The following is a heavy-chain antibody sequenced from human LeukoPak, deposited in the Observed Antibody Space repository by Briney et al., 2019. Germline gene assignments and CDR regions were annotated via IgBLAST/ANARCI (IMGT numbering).Heavy chain of an antibody. Sequence: SETLSLTCAVSGYSISSGYYWGWIRQPPGQGLEWIGSIYHSGSTYYNPSLKSRVTISVDTSKNQFSLKLSSVTAADTAVYYCARSVIVVVPAAALSFQHWGQGTLVTVSS. CDR2: IYHSGST. CDR3: ARSVIVVVPAAALSFQH. CDR1: GYSISSGYY. V-gene: IGHV4-38-2*01. J-gene: IGHJ1*01. D-gene: IGHD2-2*01.